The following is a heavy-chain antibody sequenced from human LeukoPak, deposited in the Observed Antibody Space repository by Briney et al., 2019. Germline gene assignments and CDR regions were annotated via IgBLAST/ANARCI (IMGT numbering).Heavy chain of an antibody. CDR3: ARRMVTEWFDP. D-gene: IGHD5-18*01. CDR1: GGSISSGSYY. CDR2: IYTSGST. Sequence: SETLSLTCTVSGGSISSGSYYWSWIRQPAGKGLEWIGRIYTSGSTNYNPSLKSRVTISVDTSKNQFSLKLSSVTAADTAVYYCARRMVTEWFDPWGQGTLVTVSS. V-gene: IGHV4-61*02. J-gene: IGHJ5*02.